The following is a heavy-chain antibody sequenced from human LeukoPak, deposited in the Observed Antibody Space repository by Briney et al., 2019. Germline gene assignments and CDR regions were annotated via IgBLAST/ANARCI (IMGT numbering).Heavy chain of an antibody. CDR1: GFTFTSSA. D-gene: IGHD3-9*01. CDR3: AKEPHMLTGYYTDCFDY. Sequence: PGGSLRLSCAASGFTFTSSAMSWVRQPPGKGLEWVSVISGSGHSTDYADSVKGRFTVSRDNSKNTLYLQMNSLRAEDTAVYFCAKEPHMLTGYYTDCFDYWGQGTLVTVSS. V-gene: IGHV3-23*01. CDR2: ISGSGHST. J-gene: IGHJ4*02.